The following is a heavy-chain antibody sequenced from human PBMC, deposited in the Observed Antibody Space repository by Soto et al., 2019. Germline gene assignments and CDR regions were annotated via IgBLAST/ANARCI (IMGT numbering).Heavy chain of an antibody. D-gene: IGHD2-8*01. V-gene: IGHV1-69*13. CDR1: GGTFSSYA. Sequence: ASVKVSCKASGGTFSSYAISWVRQAPGQGLEWMGGIIPIFGTANYAQKFQGRVTITADESTSTAYMELSSLRSEDTAVYYCAYCSNGVCLGYGMDVWGEGTTVTVSS. CDR3: AYCSNGVCLGYGMDV. J-gene: IGHJ6*04. CDR2: IIPIFGTA.